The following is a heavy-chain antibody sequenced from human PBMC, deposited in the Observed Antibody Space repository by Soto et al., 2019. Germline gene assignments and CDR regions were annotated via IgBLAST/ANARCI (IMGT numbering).Heavy chain of an antibody. J-gene: IGHJ4*02. CDR3: AREDDSYAFDI. Sequence: PAETLTLTCHVSGGAIRPYYCNLFRLPPWKGLEWIGYIHYSGSTSYNPSLKSRLTMTVDTSKKQFTLRLTAVTAADTAFYYCAREDDSYAFDIWGQGALVTVSS. V-gene: IGHV4-59*12. CDR1: GGAIRPYY. D-gene: IGHD3-3*01. CDR2: IHYSGST.